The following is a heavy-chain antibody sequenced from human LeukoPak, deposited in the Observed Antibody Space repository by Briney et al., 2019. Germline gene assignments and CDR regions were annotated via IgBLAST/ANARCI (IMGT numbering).Heavy chain of an antibody. CDR1: GFTFDDYA. D-gene: IGHD5-18*01. CDR3: AKARGYSYGYYYYGRDV. V-gene: IGHV3-9*01. Sequence: GESLTLSCAASGFTFDDYAMHWVRQAPGKGLEWVSGISWNSGSIVYADSVKGRSTISRDNAKQSLYLQMNSLRAEDTALYYCAKARGYSYGYYYYGRDVWGQGTTVAVSS. CDR2: ISWNSGSI. J-gene: IGHJ6*02.